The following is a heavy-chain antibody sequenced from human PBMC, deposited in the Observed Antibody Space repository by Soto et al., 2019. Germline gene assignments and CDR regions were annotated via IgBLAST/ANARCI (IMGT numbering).Heavy chain of an antibody. CDR1: GLTVSSYA. J-gene: IGHJ6*02. Sequence: GGSLRLSCAASGLTVSSYAMSWVRQAPGKGLEWVSAISGSGGSTYYADSVKGRFTISRDNSKNTLYLQMNSLRAEDTAVYYCAKDGGFAVALYYYYGMDVWGQGTTVTVSS. CDR3: AKDGGFAVALYYYYGMDV. D-gene: IGHD6-19*01. CDR2: ISGSGGST. V-gene: IGHV3-23*01.